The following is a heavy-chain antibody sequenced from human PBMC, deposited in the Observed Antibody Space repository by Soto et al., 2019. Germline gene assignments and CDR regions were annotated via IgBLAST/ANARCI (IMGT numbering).Heavy chain of an antibody. CDR2: ISGSGGST. J-gene: IGHJ6*02. V-gene: IGHV3-23*01. CDR3: AKGLQVRAYYGMDV. Sequence: GGSLRLSCAASGFTSSSYAMSWVRQAPGKGLEWVSAISGSGGSTYYADSVKGRFTISRDNSKNTLYLQMNSLRAEDTAVYYCAKGLQVRAYYGMDVWGQGTTVTVSS. CDR1: GFTSSSYA. D-gene: IGHD4-4*01.